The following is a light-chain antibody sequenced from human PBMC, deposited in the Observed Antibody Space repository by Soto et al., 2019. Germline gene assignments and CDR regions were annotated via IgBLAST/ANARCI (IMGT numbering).Light chain of an antibody. CDR1: QSISSY. J-gene: IGKJ4*01. CDR3: QQSYSTPLT. Sequence: DIQMTQSPSSLSASVGDRVTITCRASQSISSYLNWYQQKPGKAPKLLIYAASSVQSGVPSRFSGSGSGTDFTLTISSLQPEHFATYYCQQSYSTPLTFGGGTKVEIK. CDR2: AAS. V-gene: IGKV1-39*01.